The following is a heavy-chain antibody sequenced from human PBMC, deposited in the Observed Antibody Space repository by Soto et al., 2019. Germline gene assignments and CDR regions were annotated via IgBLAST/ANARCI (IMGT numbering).Heavy chain of an antibody. V-gene: IGHV4-34*01. CDR3: ASSALTAVAGKYYFDY. J-gene: IGHJ4*02. D-gene: IGHD6-19*01. CDR2: INHSGST. Sequence: QVQLQQWGAGLLTPSETLSLTCAVYGGSFSGYYWSWIRQPPGKGLEWIGEINHSGSTNYNPSLKSRVTISVDTSKNQFSLKLSSVTAADTAVYYCASSALTAVAGKYYFDYWGQGTLVTVSS. CDR1: GGSFSGYY.